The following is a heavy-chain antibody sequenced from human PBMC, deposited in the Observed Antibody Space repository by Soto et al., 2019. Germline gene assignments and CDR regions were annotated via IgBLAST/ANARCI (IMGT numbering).Heavy chain of an antibody. J-gene: IGHJ4*02. D-gene: IGHD6-6*01. CDR2: IKQDGSEK. Sequence: EVQLVESGGGLVQPGGSLRLSCAASGFTFSSYWMSWVRQAPGKGLEWVANIKQDGSEKYYVDSVKGRFTISRDNAKNSLYLQMNSLRAEDTAVYYCARDLAAARPTYFDYWGQGTLVTVSS. CDR1: GFTFSSYW. CDR3: ARDLAAARPTYFDY. V-gene: IGHV3-7*01.